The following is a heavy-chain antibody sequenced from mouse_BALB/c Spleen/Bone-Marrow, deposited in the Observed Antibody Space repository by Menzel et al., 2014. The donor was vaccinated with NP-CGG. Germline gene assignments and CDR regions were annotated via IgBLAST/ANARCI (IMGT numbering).Heavy chain of an antibody. V-gene: IGHV1-4*02. CDR3: AREGTYYAYFDY. J-gene: IGHJ2*01. D-gene: IGHD1-1*01. CDR1: GYIFTSYT. CDR2: INPSIGYT. Sequence: QQSCKASGYIFTSYTIQWIKQRPGQGLEWIGYINPSIGYTDYNQKFKDKTTLTADKSSSTTYMQLNSLTSEDSAVYYCAREGTYYAYFDYWGQGTTLTVPS.